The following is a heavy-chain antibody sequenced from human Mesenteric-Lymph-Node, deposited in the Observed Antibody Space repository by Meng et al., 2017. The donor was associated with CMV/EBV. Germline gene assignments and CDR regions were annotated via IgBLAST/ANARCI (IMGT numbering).Heavy chain of an antibody. V-gene: IGHV1-69*02. J-gene: IGHJ6*02. CDR1: GYTFTNYY. CDR2: IIPILGIA. D-gene: IGHD1-26*01. Sequence: SVKVSCKASGYTFTNYYIHWVRQAPGQGLEWMGRIIPILGIANYAQKFQGRVTITADKSTSTAYMELSSLRSEDTAVYYCARMVGDTYGMDVWGQGTTVTVSS. CDR3: ARMVGDTYGMDV.